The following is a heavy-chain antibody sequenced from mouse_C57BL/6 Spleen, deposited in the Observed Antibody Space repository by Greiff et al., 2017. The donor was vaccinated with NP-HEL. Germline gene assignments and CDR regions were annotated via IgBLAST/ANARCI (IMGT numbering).Heavy chain of an antibody. D-gene: IGHD2-3*01. J-gene: IGHJ3*01. CDR3: VRDGYYSWFAY. Sequence: EVMLVESGGGLVQPKGSLKLSCAASGFSFNTYAMNWVRQAPGKGLEWVARIRSKSNNYATYYADSVKDRFTISRDDSESMLYLQMNNLKTEDTAMYYCVRDGYYSWFAYWGQGTLVTVSA. CDR1: GFSFNTYA. CDR2: IRSKSNNYAT. V-gene: IGHV10-1*01.